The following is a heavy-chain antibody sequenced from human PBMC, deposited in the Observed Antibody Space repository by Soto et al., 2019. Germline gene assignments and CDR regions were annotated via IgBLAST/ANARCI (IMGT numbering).Heavy chain of an antibody. CDR1: GYTFTNYG. J-gene: IGHJ5*02. CDR2: INPYNANT. CDR3: ARDSTSPSCLSNSGPRGGWFDP. Sequence: QVQLVQSGAEVKNPGASVKVSCKASGYTFTNYGISWVRQAPGQELEWMGWINPYNANTRYGQKVQGRVTMTTYTSTSTAYMELTSLRSDDTGVYYCARDSTSPSCLSNSGPRGGWFDPWGQGTLLTVSS. D-gene: IGHD4-4*01. V-gene: IGHV1-18*04.